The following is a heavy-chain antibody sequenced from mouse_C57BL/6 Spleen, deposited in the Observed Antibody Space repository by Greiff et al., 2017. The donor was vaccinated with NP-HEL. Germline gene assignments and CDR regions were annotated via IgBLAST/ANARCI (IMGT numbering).Heavy chain of an antibody. CDR3: ATYYSNWYFDV. CDR2: IYPGSGNT. V-gene: IGHV1-76*01. CDR1: GYTFTDYY. D-gene: IGHD2-5*01. J-gene: IGHJ1*03. Sequence: QVQLQQSGAELVRPGASVKLSCKASGYTFTDYYINWVKQRPGQGLEWIARIYPGSGNTYYNEKFKGKATLTAEKSSSTAYMQLSSLTSEDAAVYFCATYYSNWYFDVWGTGTTVTVSS.